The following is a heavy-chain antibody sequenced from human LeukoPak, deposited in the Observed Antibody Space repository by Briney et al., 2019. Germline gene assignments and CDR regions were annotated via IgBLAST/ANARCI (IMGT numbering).Heavy chain of an antibody. CDR2: FDPEDGET. Sequence: ASVKVSCKVSGYALTELSMHWVRQAPGKGLEWMGGFDPEDGETIYAQKFQGRVTMTEDTSTDTAYMELSSLRSEDTAVYYCAARKTQYSYDSSASPLGMDVWGQGTTVTVSS. CDR3: AARKTQYSYDSSASPLGMDV. CDR1: GYALTELS. J-gene: IGHJ6*02. V-gene: IGHV1-24*01. D-gene: IGHD3-22*01.